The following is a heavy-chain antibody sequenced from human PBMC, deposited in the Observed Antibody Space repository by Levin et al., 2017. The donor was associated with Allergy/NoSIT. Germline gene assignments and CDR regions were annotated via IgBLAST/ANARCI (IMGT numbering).Heavy chain of an antibody. CDR2: IKQDGSEK. Sequence: AGGSLRLSCAASGFTFSSYWMSWVRQAPGKGLEWVANIKQDGSEKYYVDSVKGRFTISRDNAKNSLYLQMNSLRAEDTAVYYCARVSGHPLGAWSNSGAFDIWGQGTMVTVSS. V-gene: IGHV3-7*01. J-gene: IGHJ3*02. D-gene: IGHD1-1*01. CDR1: GFTFSSYW. CDR3: ARVSGHPLGAWSNSGAFDI.